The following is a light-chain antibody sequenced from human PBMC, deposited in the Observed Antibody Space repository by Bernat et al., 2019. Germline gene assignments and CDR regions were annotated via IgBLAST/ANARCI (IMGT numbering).Light chain of an antibody. CDR1: SSGVGAYDY. V-gene: IGLV2-14*01. J-gene: IGLJ2*01. CDR3: SSYTNSITVI. Sequence: QSALTQPASVSGSPGQSITISCTGTSSGVGAYDYVSWYQHHPGKAPKLLIWSSGVSDRFSGSKSGNTASLTISGLQAEDESDYYCSSYTNSITVIFGGGTKLTVL.